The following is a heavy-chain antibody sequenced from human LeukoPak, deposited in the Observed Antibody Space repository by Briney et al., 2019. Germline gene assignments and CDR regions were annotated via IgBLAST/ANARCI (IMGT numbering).Heavy chain of an antibody. V-gene: IGHV4-39*01. CDR1: GGSISSSSCY. CDR2: IYYRGSS. CDR3: ARHRRGRSGTSMSDFDY. D-gene: IGHD5-18*01. Sequence: PSETLSLTCTVSGGSISSSSCYWGWIRQPPGKGLEWIGSIYYRGSSYYNPSLKSRVTLSVDTYKNQFSLKLRSVTAADTAVHYCARHRRGRSGTSMSDFDYWGQGTLVTVSS. J-gene: IGHJ4*02.